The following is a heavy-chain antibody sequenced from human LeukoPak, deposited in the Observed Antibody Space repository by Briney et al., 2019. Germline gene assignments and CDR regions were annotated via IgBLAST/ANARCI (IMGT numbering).Heavy chain of an antibody. CDR1: GASISSHY. V-gene: IGHV4-59*08. D-gene: IGHD5-24*01. J-gene: IGHJ4*02. Sequence: SETLSLTCTVSGASISSHYWSWIRQPPGKGLDWIGDIYFSGSANYNPSLKSRVTISVDTSKNQFSLKLSSVTAADTAVYYCARTSWLQSSFYFEYWGQGALATVSS. CDR3: ARTSWLQSSFYFEY. CDR2: IYFSGSA.